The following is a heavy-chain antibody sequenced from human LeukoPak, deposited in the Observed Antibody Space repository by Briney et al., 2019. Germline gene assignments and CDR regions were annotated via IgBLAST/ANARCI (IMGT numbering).Heavy chain of an antibody. Sequence: GGSLRLSCAASGFDFKTYEMNWVREAPGKGQEWISYISGRNIINYADSVKGRFTISRDNTKNSLYLQMNSLRAEDTAVYYCASELWFGESNALDTWGQGTVVTVSS. V-gene: IGHV3-48*03. J-gene: IGHJ3*02. CDR2: ISGRNII. CDR3: ASELWFGESNALDT. D-gene: IGHD3-10*01. CDR1: GFDFKTYE.